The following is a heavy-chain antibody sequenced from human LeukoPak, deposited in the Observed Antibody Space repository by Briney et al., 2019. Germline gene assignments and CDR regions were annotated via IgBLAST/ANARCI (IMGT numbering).Heavy chain of an antibody. CDR3: LRGDRRDY. CDR1: GFTFSSYA. J-gene: IGHJ4*02. V-gene: IGHV3-21*06. CDR2: IDSSGGYM. Sequence: GGSLRLSCAASGFTFSSYAMSWVRQAPGKGLEWVSSIDSSGGYMFYADSVKGRFIISRDNAKDSLYLQMNSLRVEDTAVYYCLRGDRRDYWGQGTLVTASS.